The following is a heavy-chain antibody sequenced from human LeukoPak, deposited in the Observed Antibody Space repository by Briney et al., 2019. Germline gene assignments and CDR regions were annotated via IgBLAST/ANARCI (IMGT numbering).Heavy chain of an antibody. J-gene: IGHJ5*02. D-gene: IGHD3-3*01. CDR2: IYYSGST. CDR1: GGSISSSSYY. CDR3: ARNIGDFWSGYFRTNNWFDP. Sequence: TSETLSLTCTVSGGSISSSSYYWGWIRQPPGKGLEWIGSIYYSGSTYYNPSLKSRVTISVDTSKNQFSLKLSSVTAADTAVYYRARNIGDFWSGYFRTNNWFDPWGQGTLVTVSS. V-gene: IGHV4-39*01.